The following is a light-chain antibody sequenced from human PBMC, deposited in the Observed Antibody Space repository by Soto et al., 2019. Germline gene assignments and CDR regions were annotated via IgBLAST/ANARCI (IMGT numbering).Light chain of an antibody. Sequence: QLVLTQPPSASGTPGQRVTISCSGSSSNVGVNFVYWYQHLPGTAPKLLIYRNDQRPSGVPDRFSGSKSGTSSSLAISGLRFEDEADYYCADWDDSLRGRLFGTGTKLTVL. J-gene: IGLJ1*01. CDR3: ADWDDSLRGRL. CDR2: RND. V-gene: IGLV1-47*01. CDR1: SSNVGVNF.